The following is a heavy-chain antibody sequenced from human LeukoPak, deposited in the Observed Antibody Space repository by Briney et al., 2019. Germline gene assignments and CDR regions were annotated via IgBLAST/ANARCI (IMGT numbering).Heavy chain of an antibody. CDR3: ARIGSAAFTDY. CDR2: ISGTGRST. D-gene: IGHD3-3*02. J-gene: IGHJ4*02. CDR1: GFXFSNYG. Sequence: GGSLRLSCAASGFXFSNYGISWVRQAPGKGLEWVSAISGTGRSTYYADYVKGRFTISRDSYRNTLYLQMNSLRAEDTAVYYCARIGSAAFTDYWGQGTLVTVSS. V-gene: IGHV3-23*01.